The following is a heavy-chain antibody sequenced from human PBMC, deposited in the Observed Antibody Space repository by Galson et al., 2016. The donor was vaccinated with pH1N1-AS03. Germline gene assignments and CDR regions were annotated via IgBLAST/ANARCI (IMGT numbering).Heavy chain of an antibody. J-gene: IGHJ2*01. CDR3: AAPYYDSSDDGGYFDL. CDR1: VCSISSSAYY. V-gene: IGHV4-39*07. CDR2: LYYGGST. D-gene: IGHD3-22*01. Sequence: ETLSLTCTVSVCSISSSAYYWGWIRQPSGKGLEWIRGLYYGGSTYFTPSLKTHVTISVATSKNHFSLKLNSVTAADTAEYYCAAPYYDSSDDGGYFDLWGRGTLVSVSS.